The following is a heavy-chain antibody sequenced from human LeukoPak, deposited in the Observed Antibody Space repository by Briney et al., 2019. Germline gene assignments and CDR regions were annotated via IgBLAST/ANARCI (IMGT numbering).Heavy chain of an antibody. D-gene: IGHD5-18*01. CDR1: GYTFTGYY. V-gene: IGHV1-8*02. CDR2: MNPKSGNT. Sequence: ASVKVSCKASGYTFTGYYMHWVRQAPGQGLEWMGWMNPKSGNTGYAQKFQGRITMTRDTSITTAYMDLGSLRSEDTAVYYCARGPAWGYSSPYYFDYWGQGTLVTVSS. J-gene: IGHJ4*02. CDR3: ARGPAWGYSSPYYFDY.